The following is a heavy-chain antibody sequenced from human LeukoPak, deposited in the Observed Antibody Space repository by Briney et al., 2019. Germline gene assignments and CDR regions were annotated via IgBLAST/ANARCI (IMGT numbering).Heavy chain of an antibody. CDR2: IYYRGTT. V-gene: IGHV4-59*01. D-gene: IGHD5-18*01. Sequence: SETLSLTCTGSGGSISNYYGSWVRQPPGKGLEWIGYIYYRGTTNYNPSLRSRVTISVDTSKNQLSLKLRSVPAPDTAVYYCARIVPYNYGYVDYWGQGTLVTVSS. J-gene: IGHJ4*02. CDR1: GGSISNYY. CDR3: ARIVPYNYGYVDY.